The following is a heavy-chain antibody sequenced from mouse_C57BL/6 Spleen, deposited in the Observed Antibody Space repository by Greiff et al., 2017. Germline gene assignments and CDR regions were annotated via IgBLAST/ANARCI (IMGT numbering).Heavy chain of an antibody. Sequence: EVNLVESGGGLVKPGGSLKLSCAASGFTFSSYAMSWVRQTPEKRLEWVATISDGGSYTYYPDNVKGRFTISRDNAKNNLYLQRSHLKSEETAMDYWAREGERGRGYLDSWGQGTPLTVSS. CDR3: AREGERGRGYLDS. CDR1: GFTFSSYA. CDR2: ISDGGSYT. J-gene: IGHJ2*01. V-gene: IGHV5-4*03.